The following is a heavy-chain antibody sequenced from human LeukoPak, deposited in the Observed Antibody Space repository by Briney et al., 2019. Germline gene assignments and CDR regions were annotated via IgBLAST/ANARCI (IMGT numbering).Heavy chain of an antibody. D-gene: IGHD5-24*01. J-gene: IGHJ4*02. V-gene: IGHV3-30*04. CDR1: GFTFSSYS. CDR3: ARVDLMATIHFDY. Sequence: PGGSLRLSCVASGFTFSSYSMHWVRQAPGKGLEWVAVISYDGGNKYYIESVKGRFTISRDNSKNTLYLQMNSLRTEDAAVYYCARVDLMATIHFDYWGQGTLVTVSS. CDR2: ISYDGGNK.